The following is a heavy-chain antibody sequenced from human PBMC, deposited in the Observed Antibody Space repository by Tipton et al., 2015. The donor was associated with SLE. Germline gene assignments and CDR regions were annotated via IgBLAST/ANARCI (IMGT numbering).Heavy chain of an antibody. J-gene: IGHJ4*02. CDR1: GGSFSGYF. Sequence: TLSLTCAVYGGSFSGYFWSWFRQPPGPGLEWIGDIADTGSPNYNPSLKSRVTISLDTSKSQFSLILNSLTAADTAVYYCARGPFQRWPPGAYWGQGTLVTVSS. CDR2: IADTGSP. CDR3: ARGPFQRWPPGAY. D-gene: IGHD6-19*01. V-gene: IGHV4-34*01.